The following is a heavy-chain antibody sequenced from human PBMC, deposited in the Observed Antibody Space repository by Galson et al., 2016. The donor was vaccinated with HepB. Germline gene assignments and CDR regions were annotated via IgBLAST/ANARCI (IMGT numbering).Heavy chain of an antibody. V-gene: IGHV4-39*01. J-gene: IGHJ4*02. Sequence: SETLSLTCTVSGGSISSSSHYWNWIRQPPGKGLEWIGVISYSGSTYYNPSLKSRVTISVDTSKNQFSLNLSSVTAADTAVYYCARHSVETSSLGYWGQGALVTVSS. CDR1: GGSISSSSHY. D-gene: IGHD5-24*01. CDR2: ISYSGST. CDR3: ARHSVETSSLGY.